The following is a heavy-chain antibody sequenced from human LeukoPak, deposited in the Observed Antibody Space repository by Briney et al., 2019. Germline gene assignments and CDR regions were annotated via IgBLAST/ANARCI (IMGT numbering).Heavy chain of an antibody. CDR3: AREEATPIGGFDY. CDR2: IWYDGSNK. J-gene: IGHJ4*02. D-gene: IGHD5-24*01. V-gene: IGHV3-33*01. Sequence: GGSLRLSCAASGFTFSSYGMHWVRQAPGKGLEWVAVIWYDGSNKYYADSVKGRFTISRDNSKNTLYLQMNSLRAEDTAVYYCAREEATPIGGFDYWGQGTLVTVSS. CDR1: GFTFSSYG.